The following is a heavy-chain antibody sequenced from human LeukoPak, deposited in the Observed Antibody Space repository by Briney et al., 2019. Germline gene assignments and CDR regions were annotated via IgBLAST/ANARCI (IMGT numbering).Heavy chain of an antibody. CDR1: GFTFDDYG. J-gene: IGHJ4*02. CDR3: ARDLYSSSWYFVSPGGY. CDR2: ISSSSTYI. V-gene: IGHV3-21*04. D-gene: IGHD6-13*01. Sequence: GGSLRLSCAASGFTFDDYGMSWVRQAPGKGLEWVSSISSSSTYIYYADSVKGRFTISRDNGKNSLYLQMNSLRAEDTALYYCARDLYSSSWYFVSPGGYWGQGTLVTVSS.